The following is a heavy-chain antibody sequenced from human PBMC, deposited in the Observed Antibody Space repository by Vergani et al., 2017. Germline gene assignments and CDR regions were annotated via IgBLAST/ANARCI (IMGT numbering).Heavy chain of an antibody. Sequence: QVQLVQSGAEVKKPGSSVKVSCKASGGTFSSYAISGVRQAPGQGLEWMGGIIPIFGTANYAQKFQGRVTITADESTSTAYMELSSLRSEDTAVYYCARDFGYCSGGSCDCMDVWGQGTTVTVSS. D-gene: IGHD2-15*01. CDR3: ARDFGYCSGGSCDCMDV. J-gene: IGHJ6*02. CDR2: IIPIFGTA. V-gene: IGHV1-69*12. CDR1: GGTFSSYA.